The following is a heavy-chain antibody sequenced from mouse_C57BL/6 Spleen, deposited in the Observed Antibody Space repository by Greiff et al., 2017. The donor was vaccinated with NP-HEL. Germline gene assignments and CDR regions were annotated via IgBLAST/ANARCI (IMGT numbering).Heavy chain of an antibody. V-gene: IGHV1-39*01. Sequence: EVQGVESGPELVKPGASVKISCKASGYSFTDYNMNWVKQSNGKSLEWIGVINPNYGTTSYNQKFKGKATLTVDQSSSTAYMQLNSLTSEDSAVYYCASYYYGSSLYYFDYWGQGTTLTVSS. J-gene: IGHJ2*01. CDR3: ASYYYGSSLYYFDY. CDR1: GYSFTDYN. D-gene: IGHD1-1*01. CDR2: INPNYGTT.